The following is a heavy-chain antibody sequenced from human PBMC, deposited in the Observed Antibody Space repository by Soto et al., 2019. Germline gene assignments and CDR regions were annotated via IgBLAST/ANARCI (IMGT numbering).Heavy chain of an antibody. CDR3: GHWGDSGSSGYFHI. Sequence: QSTLKESGPALVKPTQTLPLTCTFSGFSPSTSGVRVGWLRQPPGKALEVLALIYWDDDKRYSPSVNSRLTITKDTTKNKVVITMTNLDTVDTATYYCGHWGDSGSSGYFHIWGQGTMVTVSS. J-gene: IGHJ3*02. CDR1: GFSPSTSGVR. D-gene: IGHD6-6*01. V-gene: IGHV2-5*02. CDR2: IYWDDDK.